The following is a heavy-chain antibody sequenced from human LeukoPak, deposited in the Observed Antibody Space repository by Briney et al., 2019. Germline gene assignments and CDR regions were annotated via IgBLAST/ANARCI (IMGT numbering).Heavy chain of an antibody. Sequence: SETLSLTCTVSGGSISSSSYYWGWIRQPPGKGLEWIGSIYYSGSTYYNPSLKSRVTISVDTSKNQFSLKLSSVTAADTAVYYCARPGIKGFPAYYFDYWGQGTLVTVSS. CDR3: ARPGIKGFPAYYFDY. CDR2: IYYSGST. J-gene: IGHJ4*02. CDR1: GGSISSSSYY. D-gene: IGHD3-3*02. V-gene: IGHV4-39*01.